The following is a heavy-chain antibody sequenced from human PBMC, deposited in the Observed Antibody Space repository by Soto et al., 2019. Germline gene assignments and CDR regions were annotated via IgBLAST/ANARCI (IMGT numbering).Heavy chain of an antibody. Sequence: QEEVVESGGAVVQTGRSLRLSCVASGFSFDTYGMRWVRQAPGKGLEWVAVVSSDGTRKFYADSVNGRFTISRENSKNTVFLEMKSLRGDDTGFYFCVKDLCPKSLWGPVTLVTVS. V-gene: IGHV3-30*18. CDR3: VKDLCPKSL. CDR2: VSSDGTRK. D-gene: IGHD2-2*01. J-gene: IGHJ4*02. CDR1: GFSFDTYG.